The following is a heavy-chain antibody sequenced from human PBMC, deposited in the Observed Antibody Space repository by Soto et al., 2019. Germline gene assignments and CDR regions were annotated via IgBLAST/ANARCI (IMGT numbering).Heavy chain of an antibody. V-gene: IGHV3-64D*06. Sequence: GSLRLSCSAFGFPFRSYAMHLVRQAPGKGLEYFSAISSNGGSTYYADSVKGRFTISRDNSKNTLYLQMSSLRAEDTAVYYCVKDGLVIWGNDAFDIWGQGTMVTVSS. J-gene: IGHJ3*02. D-gene: IGHD3-16*01. CDR1: GFPFRSYA. CDR3: VKDGLVIWGNDAFDI. CDR2: ISSNGGST.